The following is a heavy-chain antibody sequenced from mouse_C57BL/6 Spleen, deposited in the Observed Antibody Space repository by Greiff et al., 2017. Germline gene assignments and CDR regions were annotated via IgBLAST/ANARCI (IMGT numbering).Heavy chain of an antibody. Sequence: EVQLQQSGPELVKPGASVKISCKASGYSFTGYYMHWVKQSHGNILDWIGYIYPYNCVSSYNQKFKGKATLTVDKSSSTAYMQLKSLTSEDAAVYYCASGGYDNFDYWGQGTTLTVSS. CDR3: ASGGYDNFDY. CDR1: GYSFTGYY. CDR2: IYPYNCVS. J-gene: IGHJ2*01. D-gene: IGHD2-2*01. V-gene: IGHV1-31*01.